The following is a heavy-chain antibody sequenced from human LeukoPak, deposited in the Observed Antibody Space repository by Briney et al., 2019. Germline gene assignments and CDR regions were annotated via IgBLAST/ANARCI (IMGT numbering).Heavy chain of an antibody. V-gene: IGHV3-7*01. J-gene: IGHJ4*02. CDR3: ARDTAKYCSGGSCYTFDY. CDR1: GFTFSSNW. Sequence: HTGGSLSLSCAASGFTFSSNWMSWVRQAPGKGLEWVANIKQDGSEKYYVDSVKGRFTISRDNAKNSLYLQMNSLRAEDTAVYYCARDTAKYCSGGSCYTFDYWGQGTLVTVSS. D-gene: IGHD2-15*01. CDR2: IKQDGSEK.